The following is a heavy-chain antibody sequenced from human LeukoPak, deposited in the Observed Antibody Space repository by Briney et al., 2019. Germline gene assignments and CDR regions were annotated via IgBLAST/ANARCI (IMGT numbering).Heavy chain of an antibody. J-gene: IGHJ4*02. CDR2: IYAGGRS. V-gene: IGHV4-61*02. Sequence: SETLSLTCTVSNVSISSGSHYWNWIRQPAGKGLEWIGRIYAGGRSNYNPSLRSRVTISVDTSKNQFSLRLSSVTATDTGVYYCARCGPDTADPFDYWGQGTLVTVSS. CDR3: ARCGPDTADPFDY. D-gene: IGHD5-18*01. CDR1: NVSISSGSHY.